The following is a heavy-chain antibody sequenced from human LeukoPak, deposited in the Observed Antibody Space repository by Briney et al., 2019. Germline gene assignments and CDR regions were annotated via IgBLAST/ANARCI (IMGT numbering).Heavy chain of an antibody. CDR3: ARHPGDGDYGMDV. J-gene: IGHJ6*04. V-gene: IGHV4-30-4*01. Sequence: KTSETLSLTCTVSGGSISSGDYYWSWIRQPPGKGLGWIGYIYYSGSTYYNPSLKSRVSTSVDTSENQFSLKLSSVTAADTAVYYCARHPGDGDYGMDVWGKGTTVTVSS. CDR2: IYYSGST. D-gene: IGHD4-17*01. CDR1: GGSISSGDYY.